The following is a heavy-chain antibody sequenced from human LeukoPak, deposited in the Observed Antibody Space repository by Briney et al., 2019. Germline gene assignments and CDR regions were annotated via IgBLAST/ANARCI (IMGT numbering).Heavy chain of an antibody. CDR3: ARGAVRGGTNFDY. Sequence: SQTLSLTCAISGDSVSASPAVWNWIRQSPSRGLEWLGRAYYRSKWYIDYAVSVKGRITITPVTSKNHFSLQLNSVTPEDTAVYYCARGAVRGGTNFDYWGQGTLVTVSS. CDR1: GDSVSASPAV. CDR2: AYYRSKWYI. V-gene: IGHV6-1*01. J-gene: IGHJ4*02. D-gene: IGHD3-10*01.